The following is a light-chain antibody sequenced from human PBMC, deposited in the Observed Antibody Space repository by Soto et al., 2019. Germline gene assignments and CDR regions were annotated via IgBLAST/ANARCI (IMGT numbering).Light chain of an antibody. CDR3: LQDYNCLPT. J-gene: IGKJ2*01. CDR1: QGIRND. CDR2: AAS. V-gene: IGKV1-6*01. Sequence: AIQMTQSPSSLSASVGDRVTITCRASQGIRNDLGWYQQKPGKAPKLLIYAASSLQSGVPSRFSGSGSGTDFTFTISSLQPEDFATYYCLQDYNCLPTFGQGTQLEIQ.